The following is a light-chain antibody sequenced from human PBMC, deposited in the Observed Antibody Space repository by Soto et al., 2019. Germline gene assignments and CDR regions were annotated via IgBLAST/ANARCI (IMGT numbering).Light chain of an antibody. J-gene: IGKJ1*01. CDR3: QQTLSVPRT. CDR2: AAS. V-gene: IGKV1-39*01. CDR1: QGISNY. Sequence: DIQMTQSPSSLSASVGDRVTITCRASQGISNYLAWYQQKPGKGPTVLIYAASTLQRGVPSRFSGSTTGTDFTLTITGLQPEDSATYYCQQTLSVPRTFGLGTKVEIK.